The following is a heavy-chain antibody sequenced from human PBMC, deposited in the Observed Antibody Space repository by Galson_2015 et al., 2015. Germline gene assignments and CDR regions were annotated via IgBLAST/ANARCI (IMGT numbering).Heavy chain of an antibody. J-gene: IGHJ4*02. CDR1: GFTFSDSV. D-gene: IGHD1-14*01. Sequence: SLRLSCAASGFTFSDSVMHWVRQASGKGLEWVARIRRKVNNYATLYAASVKGRFTISRDDSKNTAYLQMNSLKIDDTAVYYCTSSWSGHTHYWGQGTLVTVSS. CDR3: TSSWSGHTHY. V-gene: IGHV3-73*01. CDR2: IRRKVNNYAT.